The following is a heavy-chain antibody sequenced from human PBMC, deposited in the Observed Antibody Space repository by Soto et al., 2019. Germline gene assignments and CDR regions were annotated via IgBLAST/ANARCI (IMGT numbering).Heavy chain of an antibody. Sequence: SETLSLTCTVSGGTISSGDYYYSRIRQPPGKGLEWIGYIYFTGNTYYNPSLKSRVTISLDTSKNQFSLKLTSVTAADTAVYYCARDWKRFGELEYYYAMDVWGQGTTVTVSS. CDR3: ARDWKRFGELEYYYAMDV. D-gene: IGHD3-10*01. J-gene: IGHJ6*02. CDR2: IYFTGNT. CDR1: GGTISSGDYY. V-gene: IGHV4-30-4*01.